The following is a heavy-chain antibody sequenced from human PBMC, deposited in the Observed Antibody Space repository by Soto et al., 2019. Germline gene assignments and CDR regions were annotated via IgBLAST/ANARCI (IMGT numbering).Heavy chain of an antibody. J-gene: IGHJ4*02. CDR2: ISWNSGSI. V-gene: IGHV3-9*01. Sequence: GGSLRLSCAASGFTFDDYAMHWVRQAPGKGLEWVSGISWNSGSIGYADSVKGRFTISRDNAKNSLYLQMNNLRAEDAAFYYCAKDMEGGFTGYFDYWGQGA. CDR3: AKDMEGGFTGYFDY. D-gene: IGHD3-9*01. CDR1: GFTFDDYA.